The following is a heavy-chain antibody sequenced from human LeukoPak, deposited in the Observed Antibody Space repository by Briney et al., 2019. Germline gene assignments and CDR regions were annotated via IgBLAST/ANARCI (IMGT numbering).Heavy chain of an antibody. CDR1: GGSINGYY. V-gene: IGHV4-4*07. J-gene: IGHJ5*02. CDR3: ARDSEYNWFDP. D-gene: IGHD3-10*01. CDR2: IYTSGST. Sequence: PSETLSLTCTVSGGSINGYYCSWIRQPAGKGLEWIGRIYTSGSTNYNPSLKSRVTMSVDTSKNQFSLKLSSVTAADTAVYYCARDSEYNWFDPWGQGTLVTVSS.